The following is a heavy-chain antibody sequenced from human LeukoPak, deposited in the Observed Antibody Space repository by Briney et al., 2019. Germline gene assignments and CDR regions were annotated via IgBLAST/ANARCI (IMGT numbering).Heavy chain of an antibody. D-gene: IGHD6-25*01. J-gene: IGHJ4*02. CDR3: AKDRDSSGGSSYLDF. Sequence: GGSLRLSCAASGFTFSIYVMTWVRQAPGKGLEWVSGISGSSTSTWYADSVKGRFTISRDNSKNTLYLQMNSLRAEDTAVYYCAKDRDSSGGSSYLDFWGQGTLVTVSS. V-gene: IGHV3-23*01. CDR2: ISGSSTST. CDR1: GFTFSIYV.